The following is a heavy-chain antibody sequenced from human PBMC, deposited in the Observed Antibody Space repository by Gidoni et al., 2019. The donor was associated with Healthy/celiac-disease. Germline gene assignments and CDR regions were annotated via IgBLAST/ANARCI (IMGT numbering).Heavy chain of an antibody. CDR1: GSTFTSYY. CDR2: INPSGGIT. CDR3: ARDPIWSSSPGDFDY. V-gene: IGHV1-46*01. J-gene: IGHJ4*02. Sequence: QVQLVQSGAEVKKPGASVKVSCKASGSTFTSYYMHWVRQAPGQGLEWMGIINPSGGITSYAQKFQGRVTMTRDTSTSTVYMELSSLRSEDTAVYYCARDPIWSSSPGDFDYWGQGTLVTVSS. D-gene: IGHD6-13*01.